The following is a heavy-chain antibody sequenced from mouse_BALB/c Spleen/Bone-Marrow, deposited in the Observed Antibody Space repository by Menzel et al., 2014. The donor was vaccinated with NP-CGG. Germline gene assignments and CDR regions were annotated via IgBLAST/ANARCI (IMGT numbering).Heavy chain of an antibody. CDR3: TTLARNNFDY. CDR2: IYPGNSDT. D-gene: IGHD3-1*01. V-gene: IGHV1-5*01. J-gene: IGHJ2*01. Sequence: EVKLQESGTVLARPGAAVKMSCKASGYTFSNYWMHWVKQRPGQGLEWIGTIYPGNSDTTYNQKFQGKAKLTAVTSTSTAYMELSSLTNEDSAVYYCTTLARNNFDYWGQGTTLTVSS. CDR1: GYTFSNYW.